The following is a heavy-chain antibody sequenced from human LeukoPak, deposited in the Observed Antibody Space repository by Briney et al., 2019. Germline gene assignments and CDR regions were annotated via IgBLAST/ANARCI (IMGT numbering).Heavy chain of an antibody. Sequence: ASVKVSCKTSGYTFTNHGITWMRQSPGQGLEWMGWISTYRGHTNYAQNLQGRVTMTTDTSTTTAYMELERLTSDDSAVYYCARMGGWEQSDYEGNPDYWGQGTLVTVSS. CDR3: ARMGGWEQSDYEGNPDY. CDR1: GYTFTNHG. D-gene: IGHD4-17*01. CDR2: ISTYRGHT. V-gene: IGHV1-18*01. J-gene: IGHJ4*02.